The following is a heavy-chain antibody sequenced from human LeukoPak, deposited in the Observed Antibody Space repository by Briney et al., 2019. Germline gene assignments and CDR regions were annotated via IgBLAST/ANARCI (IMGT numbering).Heavy chain of an antibody. CDR3: ARDHTIYGMDV. D-gene: IGHD3-3*01. V-gene: IGHV3-7*01. J-gene: IGHJ6*02. CDR1: GFTFSSYW. Sequence: GGSLRLSCAASGFTFSSYWMSWVRQAPGNWLEWVANIKQDGSEKYYVDSVKGRFTISRDNAKNSLYLQMNSLRAEDTAVYYCARDHTIYGMDVWGQGTTVTVSS. CDR2: IKQDGSEK.